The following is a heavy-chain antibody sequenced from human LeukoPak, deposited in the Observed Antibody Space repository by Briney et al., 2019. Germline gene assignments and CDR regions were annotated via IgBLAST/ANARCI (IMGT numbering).Heavy chain of an antibody. Sequence: SETLSLTRTVSGGSISSYYWSWIRQPPGKGLEWIGYIYYSGSTNYSPSLKSRVTMSLDTSNNQFSLKLSSVTAADTAVYYCARDSSGYRRGSFDYWGQGTLVTVSS. CDR3: ARDSSGYRRGSFDY. CDR2: IYYSGST. V-gene: IGHV4-59*01. J-gene: IGHJ4*02. CDR1: GGSISSYY. D-gene: IGHD3-22*01.